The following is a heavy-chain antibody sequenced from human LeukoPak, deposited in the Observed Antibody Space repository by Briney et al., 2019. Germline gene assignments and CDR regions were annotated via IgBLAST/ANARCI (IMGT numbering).Heavy chain of an antibody. D-gene: IGHD1-20*01. CDR2: IYTSGST. J-gene: IGHJ6*03. Sequence: SETLSLTCTVSGGSISSCYWSWIRQPAGKGLEWIGRIYTSGSTNYNPSLKSRVTMSVDTSKNQFSLKLSSVTAADTAVYYCARGGGDKWNRGGWPGYYYYMDVWGKGTTVTVSS. CDR1: GGSISSCY. CDR3: ARGGGDKWNRGGWPGYYYYMDV. V-gene: IGHV4-4*07.